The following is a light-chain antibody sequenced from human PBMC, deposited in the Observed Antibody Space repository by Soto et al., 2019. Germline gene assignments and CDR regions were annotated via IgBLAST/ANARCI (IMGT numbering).Light chain of an antibody. CDR3: QSYDSSLSGFV. Sequence: QSVLTQPPSVSGAPGQRVTISCSGSSSNTGAGYDVHWYQHLPGTAPKLLIYGNYNRPSGIPDRFSGSKSGTSVSLAITGLQAEDEADHYCQSYDSSLSGFVFGTGTKVTVL. CDR1: SSNTGAGYD. V-gene: IGLV1-40*01. J-gene: IGLJ1*01. CDR2: GNY.